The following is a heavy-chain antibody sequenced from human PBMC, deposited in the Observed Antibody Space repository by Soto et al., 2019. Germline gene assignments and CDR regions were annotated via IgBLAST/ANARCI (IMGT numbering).Heavy chain of an antibody. D-gene: IGHD3-16*01. V-gene: IGHV1-2*02. CDR2: INPNSGGT. J-gene: IGHJ6*02. CDR3: ARDSRLLGLWPSHYGMDV. CDR1: GYTFTGYY. Sequence: ASVKVSCKASGYTFTGYYMHWVRQAPGQGLEWMGWINPNSGGTNYAQKFQGRVTMTRDTSISTAYMELSRLRSDDTAVYYCARDSRLLGLWPSHYGMDVWGQGTTVTAP.